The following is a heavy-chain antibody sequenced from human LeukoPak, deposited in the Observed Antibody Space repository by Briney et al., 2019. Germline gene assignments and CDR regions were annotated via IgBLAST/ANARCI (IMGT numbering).Heavy chain of an antibody. D-gene: IGHD3-9*01. Sequence: GGSLRLSCAASGFTVSSNYMSWVRQAPGKGLEWVSVIYSGGSTYYADSVKGRFTIPRDNSKNTLYLQMNSLRAEDTAVYYCASALGTYYDILTGYLDQDYWGQGTLVTVSS. CDR1: GFTVSSNY. CDR3: ASALGTYYDILTGYLDQDY. V-gene: IGHV3-66*01. J-gene: IGHJ4*02. CDR2: IYSGGST.